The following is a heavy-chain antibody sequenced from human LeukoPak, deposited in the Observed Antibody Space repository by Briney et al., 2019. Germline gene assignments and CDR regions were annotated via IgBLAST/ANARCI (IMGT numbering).Heavy chain of an antibody. J-gene: IGHJ6*02. D-gene: IGHD1-26*01. CDR3: ARASGARVPSGSYYGYYYYGMDV. CDR2: IYYSGST. Sequence: RPSETLSLTCTVSGGSISSYYWSWIRQPPGKGLEWIGYIYYSGSTNYNPSLESRVTISVDTSKNQFSLKLSSVTAADTAVYYCARASGARVPSGSYYGYYYYGMDVWGQGTTVTVSS. CDR1: GGSISSYY. V-gene: IGHV4-59*01.